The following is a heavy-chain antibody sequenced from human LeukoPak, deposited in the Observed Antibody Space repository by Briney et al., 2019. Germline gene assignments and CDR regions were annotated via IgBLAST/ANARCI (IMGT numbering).Heavy chain of an antibody. CDR3: AREDPQTTVPEGMDV. CDR2: IYYSGKT. V-gene: IGHV4-59*01. Sequence: SETRSLTWPVSSGSLSTYYWSWIRQPPGKGREWIGYIYYSGKTNYNPSLKSRVTISVDTSKNQFSLKLSSVTAADTAVYYCAREDPQTTVPEGMDVRGQGTTVTVSS. D-gene: IGHD4-17*01. J-gene: IGHJ6*02. CDR1: SGSLSTYY.